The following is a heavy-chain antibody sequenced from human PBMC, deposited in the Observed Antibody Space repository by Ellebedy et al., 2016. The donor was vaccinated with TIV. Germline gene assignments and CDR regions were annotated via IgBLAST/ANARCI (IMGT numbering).Heavy chain of an antibody. CDR2: ISAYNGNT. V-gene: IGHV1-18*01. CDR1: GYTFTSYG. J-gene: IGHJ5*02. D-gene: IGHD5-12*01. Sequence: ASVKVSCXASGYTFTSYGISWVRQAPGQGLEWMGWISAYNGNTNYAQKLQGRVTMTTDTSTSTAYMELRSLRSDDTAVYYCARDGEAIVATITDWFDPWGQGTLVTVSS. CDR3: ARDGEAIVATITDWFDP.